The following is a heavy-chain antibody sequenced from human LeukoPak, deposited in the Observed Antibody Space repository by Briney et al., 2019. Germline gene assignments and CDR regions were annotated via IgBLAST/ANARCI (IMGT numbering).Heavy chain of an antibody. D-gene: IGHD3-22*01. J-gene: IGHJ1*01. CDR3: AGGLTDSSGYYGEYFQH. Sequence: SETLSLACTVSGGSISSYYWSWIRQPAGKGLEWIGRIYTSGSTNYNPSLKSRVTMSVDTSKNQFSLKLSSVTAADTAVYYCAGGLTDSSGYYGEYFQHWGQGTLVTVSS. CDR2: IYTSGST. CDR1: GGSISSYY. V-gene: IGHV4-4*07.